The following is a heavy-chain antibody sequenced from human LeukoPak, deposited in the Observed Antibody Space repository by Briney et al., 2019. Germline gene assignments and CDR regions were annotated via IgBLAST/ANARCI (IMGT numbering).Heavy chain of an antibody. J-gene: IGHJ4*02. V-gene: IGHV3-23*01. Sequence: GGSLRLSCAASGFTFSSHAMNWVRQAPGKGLEWVSIISGSGISTYYADSVKGRFTISRDNSKNTLYLQKNSLRAEDTAVYYCAKDQNGYNKPADYWGQGTLVTVSS. CDR1: GFTFSSHA. CDR2: ISGSGIST. D-gene: IGHD5-24*01. CDR3: AKDQNGYNKPADY.